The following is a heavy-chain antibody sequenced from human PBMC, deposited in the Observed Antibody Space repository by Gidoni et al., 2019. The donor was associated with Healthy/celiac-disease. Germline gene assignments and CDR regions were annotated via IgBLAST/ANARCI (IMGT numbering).Heavy chain of an antibody. CDR3: AREGARYCSSTSCNWFDP. V-gene: IGHV4-30-4*01. Sequence: QVQLQESGPGLVKPSQTLSLTCTVSGGPISSGDSYWSWIRQPPGKGLEGIGYIYYSGSTYYNPSLKSRVTISVDTSKNQFSLKLSSVTAADTAVYYCAREGARYCSSTSCNWFDPWGQGTLVTVSS. CDR1: GGPISSGDSY. J-gene: IGHJ5*02. D-gene: IGHD2-2*01. CDR2: IYYSGST.